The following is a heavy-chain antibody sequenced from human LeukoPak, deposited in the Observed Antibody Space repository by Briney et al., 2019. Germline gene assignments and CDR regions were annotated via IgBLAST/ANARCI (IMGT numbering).Heavy chain of an antibody. CDR3: AKSGGYSSSWADFFDY. Sequence: QTGGSLRLSCAASGFTFTKYDMSWVRQAPGKGLEWVSGISGSGASTYYADSVKGRFTISRDNSKNTLYLQMNSLRAEDTAVYYCAKSGGYSSSWADFFDYWGQGTLVTVSS. D-gene: IGHD6-13*01. J-gene: IGHJ4*02. V-gene: IGHV3-23*01. CDR2: ISGSGAST. CDR1: GFTFTKYD.